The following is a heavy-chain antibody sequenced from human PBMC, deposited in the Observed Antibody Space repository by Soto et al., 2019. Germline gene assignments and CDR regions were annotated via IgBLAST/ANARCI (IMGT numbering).Heavy chain of an antibody. V-gene: IGHV3-30-3*01. CDR2: ISYDGSNK. J-gene: IGHJ4*02. Sequence: GGSLRLSCAASGFTFSSYAMHWVRQAPGKGLEWVAVISYDGSNKYYADSVKGRFTISRDNSKNTLYLQMNSLRAEDTAVYYCASPGYRSGLVDYWGQGTLVTVYS. CDR1: GFTFSSYA. CDR3: ASPGYRSGLVDY. D-gene: IGHD6-19*01.